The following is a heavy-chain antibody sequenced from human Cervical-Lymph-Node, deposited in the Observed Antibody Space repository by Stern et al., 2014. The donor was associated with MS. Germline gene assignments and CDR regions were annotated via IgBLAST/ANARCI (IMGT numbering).Heavy chain of an antibody. J-gene: IGHJ6*02. Sequence: MQLVESGAEVKKPGSSVKVSCKASGGTFSSYAISWVRQAPGQGLEWMGGIIPIFGTANYAQKFQGRVTITADESTSTAYMELSSLRSEDTAVYYCARDREMATKIVGAFYEDYYYYGMDVWGQGTTVTVSS. V-gene: IGHV1-69*01. CDR1: GGTFSSYA. CDR3: ARDREMATKIVGAFYEDYYYYGMDV. D-gene: IGHD5-24*01. CDR2: IIPIFGTA.